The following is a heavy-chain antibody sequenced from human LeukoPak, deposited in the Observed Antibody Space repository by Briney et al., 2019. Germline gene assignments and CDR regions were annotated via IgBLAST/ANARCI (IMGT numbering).Heavy chain of an antibody. D-gene: IGHD3-10*01. Sequence: GGSLRLSCEASGLNFSNYGMSWVRQAPGKGLEWVSGITSDGSTYYADSVKGRFTISRDNSKNTLYLQMNSLRPEDTAIYYCAKRNTMVRGGPSFDYWGQGILVTVSS. CDR1: GLNFSNYG. V-gene: IGHV3-23*01. CDR3: AKRNTMVRGGPSFDY. J-gene: IGHJ4*02. CDR2: ITSDGST.